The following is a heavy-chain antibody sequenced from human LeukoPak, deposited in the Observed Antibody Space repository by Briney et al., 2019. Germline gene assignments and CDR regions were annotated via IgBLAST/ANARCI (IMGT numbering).Heavy chain of an antibody. CDR1: GFAVSSNY. CDR2: IYRDGRT. Sequence: GGSLRLSCAASGFAVSSNYMSWVRQAPGKGLEWVSVIYRDGRTYYRDSVKGRFTISRDISKNTLFLQMTSLTAEDTALYYCAKVKGWYGEGYFDYWGQGSLVTVSS. J-gene: IGHJ4*02. CDR3: AKVKGWYGEGYFDY. D-gene: IGHD3-10*01. V-gene: IGHV3-53*01.